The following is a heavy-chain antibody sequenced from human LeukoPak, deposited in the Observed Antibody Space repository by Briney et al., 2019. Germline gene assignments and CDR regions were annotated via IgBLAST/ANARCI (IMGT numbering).Heavy chain of an antibody. Sequence: SETLSLTCAVYGGSFSGYYWSWIRQPPGKGLEWIGSIYYSGSTYYNPSLKSRVTISVDTSKNQFSLKLNSVTAADTAVYFCARGDGYNLYWGQGTLVTVSS. J-gene: IGHJ4*02. CDR2: IYYSGST. CDR1: GGSFSGYY. D-gene: IGHD5-24*01. V-gene: IGHV4-34*01. CDR3: ARGDGYNLY.